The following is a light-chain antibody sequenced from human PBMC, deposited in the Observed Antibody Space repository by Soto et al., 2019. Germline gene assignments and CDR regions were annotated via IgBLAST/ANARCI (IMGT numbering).Light chain of an antibody. V-gene: IGLV2-14*01. CDR2: EVS. CDR3: TSYTSISTVV. J-gene: IGLJ2*01. Sequence: QSALTQPASVSGSPGQSITISCTGTSSDVGGYNYVSWYQQHPGKAPKLMIYEVSNRPSGVSNRFSASKSGNTASLTISGRQAEDEGDYYCTSYTSISTVVFGGGTKLTFL. CDR1: SSDVGGYNY.